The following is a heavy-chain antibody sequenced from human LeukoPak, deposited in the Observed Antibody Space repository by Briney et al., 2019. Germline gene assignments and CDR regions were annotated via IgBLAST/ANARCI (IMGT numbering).Heavy chain of an antibody. CDR2: IYYSGST. Sequence: ASETLSLTCAVSGYSISSGDYYWSWIRQPPGKGLEWIGYIYYSGSTYYNPSLKSRVTISVDTSKNQFSLKLSSVTAADTAVYYCARADRPGVVWGPKRGRWFDPWGQGTLVTVSS. J-gene: IGHJ5*02. V-gene: IGHV4-30-4*08. D-gene: IGHD2-15*01. CDR3: ARADRPGVVWGPKRGRWFDP. CDR1: GYSISSGDYY.